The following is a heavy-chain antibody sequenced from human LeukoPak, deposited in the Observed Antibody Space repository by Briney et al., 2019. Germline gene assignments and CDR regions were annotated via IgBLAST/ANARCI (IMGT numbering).Heavy chain of an antibody. Sequence: ASVKVSCKASGYTFTSYGISWVRQAPGQGLEWMGWISAYNGNTNYAQKLQGRVTMTTDTSTSTAYMELRSLRSDDTAVYYCARSLMVRGAHLANWFDPWGQGTLVTVSS. CDR2: ISAYNGNT. D-gene: IGHD3-10*01. V-gene: IGHV1-18*01. CDR3: ARSLMVRGAHLANWFDP. CDR1: GYTFTSYG. J-gene: IGHJ5*02.